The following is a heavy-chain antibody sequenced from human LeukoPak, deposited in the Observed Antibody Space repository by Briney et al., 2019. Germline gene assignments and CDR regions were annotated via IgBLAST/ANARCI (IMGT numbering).Heavy chain of an antibody. Sequence: PGGSLRLSCAASGFTFSSYSMNWVRQPPGKGLEWIGYIYYSGSTNYNPSLKSRVTISVDTSKNQFSLKLSSVTAADTAVYYCASDYYGSGSHWFDPWGQGTLVTVSS. CDR2: IYYSGST. J-gene: IGHJ5*02. CDR3: ASDYYGSGSHWFDP. V-gene: IGHV4-59*12. CDR1: GFTFSSYS. D-gene: IGHD3-10*01.